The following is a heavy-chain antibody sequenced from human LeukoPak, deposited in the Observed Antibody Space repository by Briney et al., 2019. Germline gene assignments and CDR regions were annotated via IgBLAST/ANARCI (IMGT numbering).Heavy chain of an antibody. CDR1: GGSISSGGYY. V-gene: IGHV4-39*01. CDR2: IYYSGST. J-gene: IGHJ5*02. CDR3: ARHRQWLVPPLSWFDP. Sequence: SETLSLTCTVSGGSISSGGYYWSWIRQPPGKGLEWIGSIYYSGSTYYNPSLKSRVTISVDTSKNQFSLKLSSVTAADTAVYYCARHRQWLVPPLSWFDPWGQGTLVTVSS. D-gene: IGHD6-19*01.